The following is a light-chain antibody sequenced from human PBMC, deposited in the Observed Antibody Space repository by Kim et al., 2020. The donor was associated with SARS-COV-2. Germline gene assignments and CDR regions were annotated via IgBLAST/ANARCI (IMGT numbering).Light chain of an antibody. CDR1: TAAVTSGHF. CDR2: DTG. J-gene: IGLJ2*01. CDR3: LLSYSDSRV. Sequence: PGGTVTLPCDSSTAAVTSGHFPYWFQQKPGQAPRTLIYDTGNRHSWTPARFSGSLLGGKAALTLSAAQAEDEADYYCLLSYSDSRVFGGGTQLTVL. V-gene: IGLV7-46*01.